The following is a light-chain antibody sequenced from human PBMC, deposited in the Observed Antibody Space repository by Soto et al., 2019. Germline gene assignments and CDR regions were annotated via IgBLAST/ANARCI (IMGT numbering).Light chain of an antibody. CDR2: GAS. J-gene: IGKJ2*01. CDR3: QQYGSSPPYS. Sequence: EIVLTQSPGTLSLSPGERATLSCRASQSVSRFYLAWYQQKPGQAPRLLMYGASSRATGIPDRFSGSGCGTDFTLTISRLEPEDFAVYYCQQYGSSPPYSFGQGTNLEIK. V-gene: IGKV3-20*01. CDR1: QSVSRFY.